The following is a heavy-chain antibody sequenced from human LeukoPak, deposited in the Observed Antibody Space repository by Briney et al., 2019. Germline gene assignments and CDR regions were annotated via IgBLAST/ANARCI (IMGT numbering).Heavy chain of an antibody. D-gene: IGHD4-23*01. Sequence: PGGSLRLSCAASGFTFSSYDMSWVRQAPGKGLAWVSVFSSSADSTYYADSVKGRFTISRDNSKNTLYLQMNNLRAEDTAVYYCAKPLEKYTYGGNFDYWGQGILVTVSS. V-gene: IGHV3-23*01. CDR3: AKPLEKYTYGGNFDY. J-gene: IGHJ4*02. CDR2: FSSSADST. CDR1: GFTFSSYD.